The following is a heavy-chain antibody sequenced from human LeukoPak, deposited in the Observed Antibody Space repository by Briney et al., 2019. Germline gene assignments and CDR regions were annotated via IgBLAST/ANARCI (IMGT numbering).Heavy chain of an antibody. J-gene: IGHJ4*02. CDR3: TRDRGAMNDFDY. CDR2: TSNHGNDG. D-gene: IGHD2-2*01. CDR1: GFIFSSYA. Sequence: GGSLRLSCTDSGFIFSSYAMHWVRQSPGKGLEWVAVTSNHGNDGFYADSVKGRFTISRDNSKKTLYLQMDSLRPEDTGVYYCTRDRGAMNDFDYWGQGTLVTVSS. V-gene: IGHV3-30*01.